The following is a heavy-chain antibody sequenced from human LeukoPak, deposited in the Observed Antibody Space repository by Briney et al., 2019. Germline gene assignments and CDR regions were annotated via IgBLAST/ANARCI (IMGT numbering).Heavy chain of an antibody. Sequence: ASVKVSCKASRYTFTGYYMHWVRQAPGQGLEWMGIINPSGGSTSYAQKFQGRVTMTRDMSTSTVYMELSSLRSEDTAVYYCAREGGSGGSFDYWGQGTLVTVSS. CDR3: AREGGSGGSFDY. V-gene: IGHV1-46*01. CDR2: INPSGGST. D-gene: IGHD2-15*01. J-gene: IGHJ4*02. CDR1: RYTFTGYY.